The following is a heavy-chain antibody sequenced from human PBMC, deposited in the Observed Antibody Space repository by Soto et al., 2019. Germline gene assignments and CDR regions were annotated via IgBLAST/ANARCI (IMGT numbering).Heavy chain of an antibody. V-gene: IGHV4-34*01. J-gene: IGHJ4*02. Sequence: PSETMSLTSAFYGWSFSGSYWSWIRQPPGKGLEWIGDINHSGSTNYNPSLKSRVTISVDTSKNHFSLKLNSVTAADSAVYYCAKNFDYRGQGTLVTVSS. CDR2: INHSGST. CDR1: GWSFSGSY. CDR3: AKNFDY.